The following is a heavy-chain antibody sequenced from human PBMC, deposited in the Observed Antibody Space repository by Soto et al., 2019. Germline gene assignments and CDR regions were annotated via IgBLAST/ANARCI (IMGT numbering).Heavy chain of an antibody. CDR2: IYYSGST. CDR3: ARVSVGNWYFDL. D-gene: IGHD1-26*01. V-gene: IGHV4-59*11. Sequence: QVQLQESGPGLVKPSETLSLICTVSGGSISNHYWSCIRQPPGKGLEYIGYIYYSGSTNYNPSLKSRDTVSLDTSNNQFSLELHSVTAADTAVYYCARVSVGNWYFDLWGRGSLVTVSS. CDR1: GGSISNHY. J-gene: IGHJ2*01.